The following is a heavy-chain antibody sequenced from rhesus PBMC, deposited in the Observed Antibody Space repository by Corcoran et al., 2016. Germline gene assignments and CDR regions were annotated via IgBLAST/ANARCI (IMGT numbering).Heavy chain of an antibody. CDR2: MKKKADSGTA. V-gene: IGHV3-16*02. CDR1: GFTFSTYW. CDR3: TRIISASGLDY. J-gene: IGHJ4*01. D-gene: IGHD6-31*01. Sequence: EVQLVESGGGLVQPGGSLRLSCAASGFTFSTYWMRWVRQAPGTGLDWVGRMKKKADSGTAAYAESVKGRFTISRDDSENTLYLQMTSLKTEDTAVYYCTRIISASGLDYWGQGVLVTVSS.